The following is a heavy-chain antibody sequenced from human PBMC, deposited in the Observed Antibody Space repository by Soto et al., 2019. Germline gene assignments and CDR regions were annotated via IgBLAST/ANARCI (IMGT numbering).Heavy chain of an antibody. CDR3: ARGSNSYYGLKEAFDY. V-gene: IGHV3-7*05. Sequence: VGSLRLSCAASGFTFSSYWMSWVRQAPGKGLGWVANIKQDGSEKYYVDSVKGRFTISRDNAKNSLYLQMNSLRAEDSALYYCARGSNSYYGLKEAFDYWGQGTLVTVSS. CDR1: GFTFSSYW. CDR2: IKQDGSEK. J-gene: IGHJ4*02. D-gene: IGHD3-10*01.